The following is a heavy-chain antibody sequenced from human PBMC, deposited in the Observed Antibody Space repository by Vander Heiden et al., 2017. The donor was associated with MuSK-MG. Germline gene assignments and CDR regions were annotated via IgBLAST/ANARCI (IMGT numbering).Heavy chain of an antibody. CDR3: ARDSIDDYDSSGYFADY. V-gene: IGHV1-18*01. CDR1: GYTFTSYG. D-gene: IGHD3-22*01. CDR2: ISAYNGNT. J-gene: IGHJ4*02. Sequence: QVQLVQSGAEVKKPGASVKVSCKASGYTFTSYGISWVRQAPGQGLEWMGWISAYNGNTNYAQKLQGRVTMTTDTSTSTAYMEMRSLRSEETAVEYCARDSIDDYDSSGYFADYWGQGTMVTVFS.